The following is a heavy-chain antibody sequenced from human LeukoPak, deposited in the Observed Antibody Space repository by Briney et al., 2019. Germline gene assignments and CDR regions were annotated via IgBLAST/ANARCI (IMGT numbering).Heavy chain of an antibody. CDR3: AKDYSSSWYEISSGDYFDY. Sequence: GGSLRLSCAASGFTFSSYAMSWVRQAPGKGLEWVSAISGSGGSTYYADSVKGRFTISRDNSKNTLYLQMNSLRAEDTAVYYCAKDYSSSWYEISSGDYFDYWGQGTLVTVSS. CDR1: GFTFSSYA. CDR2: ISGSGGST. J-gene: IGHJ4*02. V-gene: IGHV3-23*01. D-gene: IGHD6-13*01.